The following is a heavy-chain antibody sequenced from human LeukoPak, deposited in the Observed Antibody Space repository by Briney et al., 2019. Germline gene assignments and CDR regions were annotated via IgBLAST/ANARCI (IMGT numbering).Heavy chain of an antibody. CDR1: GGSIRSGGDY. CDR3: ARGLIVPSTIFDY. V-gene: IGHV4-31*03. Sequence: SETLSLTCTVSGGSIRSGGDYWSWIRQHPGKGLEWIGYIHYSESTYYNPSLRSRVTISVDTSKNQFSLKLNSVTAADTAVYYCARGLIVPSTIFDYWGQGALVTVSS. D-gene: IGHD2-2*01. J-gene: IGHJ4*02. CDR2: IHYSEST.